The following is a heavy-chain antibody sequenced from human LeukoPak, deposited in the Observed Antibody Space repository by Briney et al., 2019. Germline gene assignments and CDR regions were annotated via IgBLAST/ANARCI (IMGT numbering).Heavy chain of an antibody. CDR3: ARGESYGDYVDWFDP. J-gene: IGHJ5*02. Sequence: SETLSLTCTVSGGSISSSSYYWGWIRQPPGKGLEWIGSIYYSGSTYYNPSLKSRVTISVDTSKNQFSLKLSSVTAADTAVYYCARGESYGDYVDWFDPWGQGTLVTVSS. V-gene: IGHV4-39*07. D-gene: IGHD4-17*01. CDR1: GGSISSSSYY. CDR2: IYYSGST.